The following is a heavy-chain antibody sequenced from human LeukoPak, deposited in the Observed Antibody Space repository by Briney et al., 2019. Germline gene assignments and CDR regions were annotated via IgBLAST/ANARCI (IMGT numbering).Heavy chain of an antibody. J-gene: IGHJ4*02. D-gene: IGHD6-19*01. CDR1: GGSISSYY. CDR3: ARRYSSGLDY. CDR2: IYYSGST. Sequence: PSETLSLTCTVSGGSISSYYWSWIRQPPGKGLEWIGYIYYSGSTNYNPSLKSRVTISVDKSKNQFSLKLSSVTAADTAVYYCARRYSSGLDYWGQGTLVTVSS. V-gene: IGHV4-59*12.